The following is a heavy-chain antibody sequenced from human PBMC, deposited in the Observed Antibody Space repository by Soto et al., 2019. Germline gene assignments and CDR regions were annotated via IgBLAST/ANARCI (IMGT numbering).Heavy chain of an antibody. CDR1: GGSISSNNW. J-gene: IGHJ4*02. Sequence: SETLSLTCAVSGGSISSNNWWSWVRQSPGKGLEWIGEVYHSGSTNNNPSLKSQDTKSVDKSKNQFSFKLSSGTAADTAVYYCAKVRSIAASGTFDYWGQGTLVTVS. CDR2: VYHSGST. V-gene: IGHV4-4*02. CDR3: AKVRSIAASGTFDY. D-gene: IGHD6-13*01.